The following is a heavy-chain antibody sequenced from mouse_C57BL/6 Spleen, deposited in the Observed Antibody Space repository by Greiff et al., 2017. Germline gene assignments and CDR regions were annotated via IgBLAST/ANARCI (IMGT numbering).Heavy chain of an antibody. D-gene: IGHD1-1*01. J-gene: IGHJ2*01. Sequence: QVQLKQSGAELVRPGASVKLSCKASGYTFTDYYINWVKQRPGQGLEWIARIYPGSGNTYYNEKFKGKATLTAEKSSSTAYMQLSSLTSEDSAVYFCARDYGSRDFDYWGQGTTLTVSS. V-gene: IGHV1-76*01. CDR3: ARDYGSRDFDY. CDR2: IYPGSGNT. CDR1: GYTFTDYY.